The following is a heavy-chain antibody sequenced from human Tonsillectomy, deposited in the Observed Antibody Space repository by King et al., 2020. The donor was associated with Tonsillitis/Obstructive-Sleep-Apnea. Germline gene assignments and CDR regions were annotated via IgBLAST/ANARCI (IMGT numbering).Heavy chain of an antibody. CDR3: ARRTSVVPVDISLPGDYHYDMVT. Sequence: QLVQSGAEVKKPGESLKISCKGSGYSFTTYWIGWVRQMPGKGLEWMGIIYPGDSDTRYSPSVQGQVTISADKYISTAYLQWRSLKASDTAMYYCARRTSVVPVDISLPGDYHYDMVTWGTGTTVTVS. D-gene: IGHD2-2*02. CDR2: IYPGDSDT. CDR1: GYSFTTYW. J-gene: IGHJ6*03. V-gene: IGHV5-51*01.